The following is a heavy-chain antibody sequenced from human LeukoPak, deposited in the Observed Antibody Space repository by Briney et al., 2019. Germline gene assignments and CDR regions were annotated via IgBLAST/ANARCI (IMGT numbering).Heavy chain of an antibody. J-gene: IGHJ4*02. CDR1: GGSISSYY. V-gene: IGHV4-59*01. D-gene: IGHD6-6*01. CDR2: IYYSGST. CDR3: ARGIAARLEFDY. Sequence: PETLSLTCTVSGGSISSYYWSWIRQPPGKGLEWIGYIYYSGSTNYNPSLKSRVTISVDTSKNQFSLKLSSVTAADTAVYYCARGIAARLEFDYWGQGTLVTVSS.